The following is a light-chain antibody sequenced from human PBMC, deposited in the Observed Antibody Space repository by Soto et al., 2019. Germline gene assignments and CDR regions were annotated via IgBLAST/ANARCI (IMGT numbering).Light chain of an antibody. CDR2: GAS. V-gene: IGKV3-20*01. Sequence: ENVLTQAPVTLSLSPGERASLSCRASRSVSSSYLAWYQQKPGQAPRLLIYGASSRATGIPDRFSGSGSGTDFTLTINRLEPEDFAVYYCQQYGSSITFGQGTRLEIK. CDR3: QQYGSSIT. CDR1: RSVSSSY. J-gene: IGKJ5*01.